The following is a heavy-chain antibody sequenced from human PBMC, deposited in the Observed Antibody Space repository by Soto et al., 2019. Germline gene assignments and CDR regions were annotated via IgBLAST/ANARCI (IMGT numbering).Heavy chain of an antibody. CDR2: ISYDGSNK. Sequence: SLRLSGAASGFTFSSYGMHWVRQAPGKGLEWVAVISYDGSNKYYADSVKGRFTISRDNSKNTLYLQMNSVRAEDTAVYYCAKSKAPVVTRFLRAYGMDVWGKGTTVTV. CDR1: GFTFSSYG. CDR3: AKSKAPVVTRFLRAYGMDV. J-gene: IGHJ6*04. V-gene: IGHV3-30*18. D-gene: IGHD2-21*02.